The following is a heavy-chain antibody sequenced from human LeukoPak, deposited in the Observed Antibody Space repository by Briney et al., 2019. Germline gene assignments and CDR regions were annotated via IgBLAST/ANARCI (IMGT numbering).Heavy chain of an antibody. Sequence: ASVTVSCMASGYTFTSYGISWVRQAPGQGLEWMGWISAYNGNTNYAQKLQGRVTMTTDTSTSTAYMELRSLRSDDTAVYYCARGVPAAILWPAYYFDYWGQGTLVTVSS. D-gene: IGHD2-2*02. CDR1: GYTFTSYG. V-gene: IGHV1-18*01. CDR3: ARGVPAAILWPAYYFDY. J-gene: IGHJ4*02. CDR2: ISAYNGNT.